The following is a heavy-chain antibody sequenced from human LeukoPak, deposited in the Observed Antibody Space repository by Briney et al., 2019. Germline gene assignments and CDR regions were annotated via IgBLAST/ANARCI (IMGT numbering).Heavy chain of an antibody. CDR1: GGSISSYY. V-gene: IGHV4-39*07. CDR2: IYYSGST. CDR3: ARDLNDSSGYYQYFDY. D-gene: IGHD3-22*01. J-gene: IGHJ4*02. Sequence: PSETLSLTCPVSGGSISSYYWGWIRQPPGKGLEWIGSIYYSGSTYYNPSLKSRVTISVDTSKNQFSLKLSSVTAADTAVYYCARDLNDSSGYYQYFDYWGQGTLVTVSS.